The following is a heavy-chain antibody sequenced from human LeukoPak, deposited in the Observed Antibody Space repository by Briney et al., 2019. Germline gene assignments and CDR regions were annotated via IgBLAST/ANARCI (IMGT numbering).Heavy chain of an antibody. Sequence: PGGSLRLSCAASGFTLSSYSMNWVRQAPGKGLEWVLSISSSSSYIYYADSVKGRFAISRDNAKNSLYLQMNSLRAEDTAVYYCARDYSMDPFDYWGQGTLVTVSS. CDR3: ARDYSMDPFDY. J-gene: IGHJ4*02. CDR2: ISSSSSYI. V-gene: IGHV3-21*01. D-gene: IGHD4-11*01. CDR1: GFTLSSYS.